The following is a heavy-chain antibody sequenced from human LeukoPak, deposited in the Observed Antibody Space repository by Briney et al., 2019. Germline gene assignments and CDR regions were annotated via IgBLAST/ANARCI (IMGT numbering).Heavy chain of an antibody. CDR2: ISAYNGNT. CDR3: ARDCSGGSCYLYFDY. J-gene: IGHJ4*02. D-gene: IGHD2-15*01. Sequence: ASVKVSCKASGYTFTSYGISWVRQASGQGLEWMGWISAYNGNTNYAQKLQGRVTMTTDTSTSTAYMELRSLRSDDTAVYYCARDCSGGSCYLYFDYWGQGTLVTVSS. CDR1: GYTFTSYG. V-gene: IGHV1-18*01.